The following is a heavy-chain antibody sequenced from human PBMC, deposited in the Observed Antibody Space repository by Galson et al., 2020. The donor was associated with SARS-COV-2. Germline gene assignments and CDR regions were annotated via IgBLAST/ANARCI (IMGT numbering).Heavy chain of an antibody. J-gene: IGHJ5*02. CDR1: GYSFTSYC. D-gene: IGHD3-9*01. CDR2: IDHSDSYT. CDR3: ARQGGDILTGYFEAYNWFDT. V-gene: IGHV5-10-1*01. Sequence: KIGESLKISCTGSGYSFTSYCISWVRQLPEKGLEWMGRIDHSDSYTNYRPSFQGHVTISADKSSSTAYLQWSSLKASDTAMYYCARQGGDILTGYFEAYNWFDTWGQGTLVTVSS.